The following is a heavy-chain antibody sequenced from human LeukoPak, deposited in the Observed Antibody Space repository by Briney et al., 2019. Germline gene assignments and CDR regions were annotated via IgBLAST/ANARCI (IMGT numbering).Heavy chain of an antibody. J-gene: IGHJ4*02. CDR3: ATGIVAPTLADY. D-gene: IGHD5-12*01. CDR1: GYTLTELS. Sequence: ASVKVSCKVSGYTLTELSMHWVRQAPGKGLEWMGSFDPEDGETIHAQKFQGRVTMTEDTSTDTADTELSSLRSEDTAVYYCATGIVAPTLADYWGQGTLVTVSS. CDR2: FDPEDGET. V-gene: IGHV1-24*01.